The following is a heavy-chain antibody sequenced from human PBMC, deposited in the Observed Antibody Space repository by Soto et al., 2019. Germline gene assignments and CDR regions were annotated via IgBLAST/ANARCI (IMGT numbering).Heavy chain of an antibody. CDR2: IYYTGTA. CDR3: ERQVAYDILESPCLLDN. CDR1: GGSISSTDHC. J-gene: IGHJ4*02. D-gene: IGHD3-9*01. Sequence: QLQLQESGPGLVKPSETLSLTCAVSGGSISSTDHCWGWIRQPPGKGLEGIGSIYYTGTAYYNPYLTRRGTMSVDTSTNRFSLTLSSVTAADADVYFYERQVAYDILESPCLLDNWGEGSVVIVSS. V-gene: IGHV4-39*01.